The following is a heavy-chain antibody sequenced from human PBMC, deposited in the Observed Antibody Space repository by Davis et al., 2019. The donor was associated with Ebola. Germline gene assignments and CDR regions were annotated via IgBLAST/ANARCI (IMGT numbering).Heavy chain of an antibody. J-gene: IGHJ6*02. CDR3: ARLRQVGAYYYYGMDV. Sequence: SGPTLVTPTPTLTLTCTFSGFSLSTSGMCVSWIRQPPGKALEWLALIDWDDDKYYSTSLKTRLTISKDTSKNQVVLTMTNMDPVDTATYYCARLRQVGAYYYYGMDVWGQGTTVTVSS. CDR1: GFSLSTSGMC. V-gene: IGHV2-70*01. D-gene: IGHD1-26*01. CDR2: IDWDDDK.